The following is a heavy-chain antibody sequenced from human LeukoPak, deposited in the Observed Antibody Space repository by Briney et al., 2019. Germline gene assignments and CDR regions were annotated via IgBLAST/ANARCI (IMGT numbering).Heavy chain of an antibody. CDR3: AGEKRITMVRGVINWFDP. CDR2: INHSGST. J-gene: IGHJ5*02. D-gene: IGHD3-10*01. Sequence: KPSETLSLTCAVYGGSFSGYYWSWIRQPPGKGLEWIGEINHSGSTNYNPSLKSRVTISVDTSKNQFSLKLSSVTAADTAVYYCAGEKRITMVRGVINWFDPWGQGTLVTVSS. V-gene: IGHV4-34*01. CDR1: GGSFSGYY.